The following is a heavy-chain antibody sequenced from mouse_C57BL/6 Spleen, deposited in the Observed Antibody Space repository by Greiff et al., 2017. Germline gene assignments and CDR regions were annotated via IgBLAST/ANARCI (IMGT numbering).Heavy chain of an antibody. CDR2: INPNNGGT. CDR1: GYTFTDYN. CDR3: AREKLGMDY. Sequence: VQLKESGPELVKPGASVKMSCKASGYTFTDYNMHWVKQSQGKSLEWIGYINPNNGGTSYNQKFKGKATLTVNKSSSTAYMELRSLTSEDSAVYYCAREKLGMDYWGQGTSVTVSS. J-gene: IGHJ4*01. V-gene: IGHV1-22*01. D-gene: IGHD4-1*01.